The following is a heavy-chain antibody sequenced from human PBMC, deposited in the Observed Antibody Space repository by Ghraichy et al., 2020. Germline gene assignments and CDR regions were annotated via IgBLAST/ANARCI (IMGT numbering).Heavy chain of an antibody. CDR1: GYTFTSYG. J-gene: IGHJ6*02. CDR2: ISAYNGNT. D-gene: IGHD4-17*01. CDR3: ARDRLRSYHYYYYGMDV. Sequence: ASVKVSCKASGYTFTSYGISWVRQAPGQGLEWMGWISAYNGNTNYAQKLQGRVTMTTDTSTSTAYMELRSLRSDDTAVYYCARDRLRSYHYYYYGMDVWGQGTTVTVSS. V-gene: IGHV1-18*04.